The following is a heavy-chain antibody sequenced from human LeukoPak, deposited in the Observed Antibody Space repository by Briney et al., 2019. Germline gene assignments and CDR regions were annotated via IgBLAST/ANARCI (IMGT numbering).Heavy chain of an antibody. Sequence: ESGPGLVKPSETLSLTCTVSGGSISSYYWSWIRQPPGKGLEWIGYIYYSGSTNYNPSLKSRVTISVDTSKNQFSLKLSSVTAADTAVYYCARAKTPYGSGSFGYWGQGTLVTVSS. J-gene: IGHJ4*02. V-gene: IGHV4-59*12. CDR3: ARAKTPYGSGSFGY. CDR2: IYYSGST. CDR1: GGSISSYY. D-gene: IGHD3-10*01.